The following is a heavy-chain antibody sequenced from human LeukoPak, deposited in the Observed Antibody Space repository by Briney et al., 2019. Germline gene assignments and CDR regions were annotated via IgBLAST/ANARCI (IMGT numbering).Heavy chain of an antibody. V-gene: IGHV3-23*01. CDR3: AKDESSGYYYLDS. D-gene: IGHD3-22*01. CDR1: GFTFRRNA. Sequence: GGSLRLSCAASGFTFRRNAITWVRQAPGKGLEWVSTITGSAESAYYADSVKGRFSISRDNSKNTLHLQLKSLRAEDTAVYYCAKDESSGYYYLDSWGQGTLVTVSS. J-gene: IGHJ5*01. CDR2: ITGSAESA.